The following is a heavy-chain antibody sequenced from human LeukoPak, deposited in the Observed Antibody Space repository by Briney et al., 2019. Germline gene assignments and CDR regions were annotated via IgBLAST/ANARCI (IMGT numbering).Heavy chain of an antibody. V-gene: IGHV3-48*04. D-gene: IGHD2-15*01. CDR3: ARIPLGVRSGTDY. CDR1: GFTFSSYS. CDR2: ISSGSSTI. J-gene: IGHJ4*02. Sequence: AGGSLRLSCAASGFTFSSYSMNWVRQAPGKGLEWVSYISSGSSTIYYADSVKGRFTISRDNAKNSLYLQMNSLRAEDTAVYYCARIPLGVRSGTDYWGQGTLVTVSS.